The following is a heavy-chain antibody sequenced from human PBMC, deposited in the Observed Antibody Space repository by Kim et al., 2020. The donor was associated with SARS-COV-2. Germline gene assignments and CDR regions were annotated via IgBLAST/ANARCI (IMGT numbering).Heavy chain of an antibody. Sequence: GSLILSCAASGFTFSSYWMSWVRQIPGKGLEWVASIKADGTEKYNVESVEGRFVISRDNPKNSLFLQMNSLKAQDTAVYYCARPRTSQSFDYWGQGTLVTVSS. CDR2: IKADGTEK. CDR1: GFTFSSYW. J-gene: IGHJ4*02. D-gene: IGHD2-2*01. CDR3: ARPRTSQSFDY. V-gene: IGHV3-7*01.